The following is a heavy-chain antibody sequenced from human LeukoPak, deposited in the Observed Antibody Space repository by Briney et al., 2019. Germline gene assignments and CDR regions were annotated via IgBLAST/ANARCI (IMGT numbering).Heavy chain of an antibody. CDR1: GYTFTSYD. D-gene: IGHD3-10*01. CDR2: INPNSGGT. J-gene: IGHJ5*02. CDR3: ARGSYLLLWFGELPNWFDP. V-gene: IGHV1-2*02. Sequence: GASVKVSCKASGYTFTSYDINWVRQAPGQGLEWMGWINPNSGGTNYAQKFQGRVTMTRDTSISTAYMELSRLRSDDTAVYYCARGSYLLLWFGELPNWFDPWGQGTLVTVSS.